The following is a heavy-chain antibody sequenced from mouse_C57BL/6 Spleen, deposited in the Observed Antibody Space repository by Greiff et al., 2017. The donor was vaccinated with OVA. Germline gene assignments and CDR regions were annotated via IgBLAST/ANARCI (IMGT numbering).Heavy chain of an antibody. Sequence: EVQLQQSGPELVKPGASVKISCKASGYSFTGYYMNWVKQSPEKSLEWIGEINPSTGGTTYNQKFKAKATLTVDKSSSTAYMQLKSLTSEDSAVYYCARDYYGPRYFDVWGTGTTVTVSS. V-gene: IGHV1-42*01. J-gene: IGHJ1*03. CDR2: INPSTGGT. CDR1: GYSFTGYY. D-gene: IGHD1-1*01. CDR3: ARDYYGPRYFDV.